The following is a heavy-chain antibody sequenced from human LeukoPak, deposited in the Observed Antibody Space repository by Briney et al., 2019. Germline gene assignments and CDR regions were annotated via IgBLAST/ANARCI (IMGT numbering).Heavy chain of an antibody. J-gene: IGHJ4*02. D-gene: IGHD3/OR15-3a*01. V-gene: IGHV3-30-3*01. Sequence: GRSLRLSCAASGFTFSRYAMHWVRQAPGKGLEWVALISYDGSNKYYTDSVRGRFTISRDNSKNTLYLQMSTLRPEDTAVYYCARDEFWAGGYIDYWGQGTLVTVSS. CDR3: ARDEFWAGGYIDY. CDR1: GFTFSRYA. CDR2: ISYDGSNK.